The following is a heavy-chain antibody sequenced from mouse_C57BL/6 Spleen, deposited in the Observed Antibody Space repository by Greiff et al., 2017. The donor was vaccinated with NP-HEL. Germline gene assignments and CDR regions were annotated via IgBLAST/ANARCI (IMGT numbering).Heavy chain of an antibody. CDR3: ARAGYDEGYYYAMDY. J-gene: IGHJ4*01. CDR1: GYTFTRSW. Sequence: QVQLQQPGTELVKPGASVKLSCKASGYTFTRSWMHWVKQRPGQGLEWIGNINPSNGGPTYNEKFKSKATLTVDKSSSTAYMQLSSLTSEDSAVYYGARAGYDEGYYYAMDYWGQGTSVTVSS. CDR2: INPSNGGP. V-gene: IGHV1-53*01. D-gene: IGHD2-2*01.